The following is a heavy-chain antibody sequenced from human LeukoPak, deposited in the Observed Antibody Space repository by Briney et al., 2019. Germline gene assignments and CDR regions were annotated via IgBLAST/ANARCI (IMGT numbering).Heavy chain of an antibody. Sequence: PGTSLRLSCAASGFTFISYAIHWVRQAPGKGLEWVSFISSSSSYIYYADSVKGRFTISRDNAKNSLYLQMNSLRAEDTAVYYCARGTMFPYYFDYWGQGTLVTVSS. CDR2: ISSSSSYI. CDR1: GFTFISYA. D-gene: IGHD3-10*02. V-gene: IGHV3-21*01. J-gene: IGHJ4*02. CDR3: ARGTMFPYYFDY.